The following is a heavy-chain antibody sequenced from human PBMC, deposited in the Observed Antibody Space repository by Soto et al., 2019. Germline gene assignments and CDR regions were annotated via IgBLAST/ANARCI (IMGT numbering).Heavy chain of an antibody. D-gene: IGHD3-22*01. CDR1: GFSLSNPRMG. CDR2: IFSTDEK. Sequence: QVTLKESGPVLVKPTETLTLTCTVSGFSLSNPRMGVSWIRQPPGKALEWLAHIFSTDEKSYSTSLKSRLTISRDTSKSQVVLTMTNMDPVDTATYYCARIQRISMIVVSKPYFDYWGQGALVTVSS. J-gene: IGHJ4*02. V-gene: IGHV2-26*01. CDR3: ARIQRISMIVVSKPYFDY.